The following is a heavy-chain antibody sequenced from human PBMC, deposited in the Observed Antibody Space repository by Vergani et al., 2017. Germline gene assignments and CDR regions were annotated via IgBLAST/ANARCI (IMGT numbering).Heavy chain of an antibody. CDR1: GFTLGDYY. J-gene: IGHJ1*01. CDR2: IKRDGTET. D-gene: IGHD2-15*01. CDR3: ARISGGSAPYLHY. Sequence: VQLVESGGGVVQPGRSLRLSCAASGFTLGDYYMAWIRLAPGKGLDWVASIKRDGTETFYVDSVKGRFTISRDNAKTTLYLQMNSLRDEDRGVYYCARISGGSAPYLHYWGQGTLVTVAS. V-gene: IGHV3-7*01.